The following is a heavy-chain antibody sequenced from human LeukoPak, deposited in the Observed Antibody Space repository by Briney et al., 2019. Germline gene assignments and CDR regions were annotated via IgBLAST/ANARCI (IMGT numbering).Heavy chain of an antibody. CDR1: GYSISSGYY. V-gene: IGHV4-38-2*02. J-gene: IGHJ4*02. D-gene: IGHD3-10*01. Sequence: PSETLSLTCTVSGYSISSGYYWGWIRQPPGKGLEWIGSIYYSGSTYYNPSLKSRVTISVDTSKNQFSLKLTSVTAADTAVYYCARALGPYGSGTALYFDNWGRGTLITVSS. CDR3: ARALGPYGSGTALYFDN. CDR2: IYYSGST.